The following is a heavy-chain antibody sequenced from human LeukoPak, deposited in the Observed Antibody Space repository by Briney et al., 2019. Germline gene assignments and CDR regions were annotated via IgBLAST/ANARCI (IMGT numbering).Heavy chain of an antibody. J-gene: IGHJ3*02. CDR2: ISPSSNYM. Sequence: PGGSLRLSCAASVFTFSSYTMNWVRQAPGKGLEWVSSISPSSNYMYYADSVKGRFTISRDSAKNSLYLQMNSLRAEDTAVYYCARSLRAFDIWGQGTMVTVSS. CDR3: ARSLRAFDI. V-gene: IGHV3-21*01. CDR1: VFTFSSYT.